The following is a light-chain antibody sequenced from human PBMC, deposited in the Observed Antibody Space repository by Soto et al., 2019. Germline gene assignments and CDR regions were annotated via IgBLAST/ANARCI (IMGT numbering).Light chain of an antibody. CDR3: MQALQTPIP. CDR2: LGS. V-gene: IGKV2-28*01. Sequence: DIVMTQSPLSLPVTPGEPASISCRSSQSLLHSNGYNYLDWYLQKPGQSPQLLIYLGSNRASGVPDRFSGSGSGTDFTLKISRVEAEDVGVYYCMQALQTPIPFGGGPKVEIK. CDR1: QSLLHSNGYNY. J-gene: IGKJ4*01.